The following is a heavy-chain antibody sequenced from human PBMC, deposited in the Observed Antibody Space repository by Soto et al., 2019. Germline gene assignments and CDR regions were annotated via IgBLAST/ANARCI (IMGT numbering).Heavy chain of an antibody. CDR3: AHSPENIVVVNEDAFDI. CDR2: LYWDDDK. Sequence: QITLKESGPTLVKPTQTLTLTCTFSGFSLSTSGVGVGWIRQPPGKALEWLALLYWDDDKSYSPSLKSRLTITKDTSKTQVVLTMTNMDPVDTATYYSAHSPENIVVVNEDAFDIWGQGTMVTVSS. D-gene: IGHD2-2*01. CDR1: GFSLSTSGVG. V-gene: IGHV2-5*02. J-gene: IGHJ3*02.